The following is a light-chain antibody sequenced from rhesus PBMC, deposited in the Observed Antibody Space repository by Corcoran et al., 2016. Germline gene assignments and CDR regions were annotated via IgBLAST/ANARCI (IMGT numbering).Light chain of an antibody. CDR3: LQYNSDPFT. CDR2: DAS. V-gene: IGKV1-43*02. Sequence: DIQMTQSPSSLSASVGDRVTITCRASQGISNYLSWYQQNPGKATKLLIYDASTLQSGVPSRLSGSGAGTDCTLTISILQPEDVATYYWLQYNSDPFTFGPGTKLDIK. CDR1: QGISNY. J-gene: IGKJ3*01.